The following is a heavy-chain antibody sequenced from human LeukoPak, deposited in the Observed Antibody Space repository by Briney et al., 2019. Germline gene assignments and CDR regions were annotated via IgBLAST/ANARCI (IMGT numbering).Heavy chain of an antibody. V-gene: IGHV3-30*02. D-gene: IGHD6-13*01. J-gene: IGHJ4*02. Sequence: GGSLRLSCAASGFTFGSYGMHWVRQAPGKGLEWVAFIRNDGTNKYYADSVKGRFTISRDNSRNTLYLQMNSLRAEDTAVYNCAKRMGPSIAAADLDYWGQGTLVIVSS. CDR2: IRNDGTNK. CDR3: AKRMGPSIAAADLDY. CDR1: GFTFGSYG.